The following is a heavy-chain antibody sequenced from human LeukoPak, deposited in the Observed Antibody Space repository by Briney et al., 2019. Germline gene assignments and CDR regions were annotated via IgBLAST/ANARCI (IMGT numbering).Heavy chain of an antibody. Sequence: ASVKVSCKASGYTFTGYYMHWVRQAPGQGLEWMGGIIPIFGTANYAQKFQGRVTITTDESTSTAYMELSSLRSEDTAVYYCAREIHRDFWSGYLDYWGQGTLLTVSS. CDR2: IIPIFGTA. CDR3: AREIHRDFWSGYLDY. CDR1: GYTFTGYY. V-gene: IGHV1-69*05. J-gene: IGHJ4*02. D-gene: IGHD3-3*01.